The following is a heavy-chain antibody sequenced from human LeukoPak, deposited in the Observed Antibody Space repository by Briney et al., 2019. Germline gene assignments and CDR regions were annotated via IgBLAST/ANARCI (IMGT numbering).Heavy chain of an antibody. Sequence: ASVKVSCKASGYTFTSYGISWVRQAPGQGLEWMGIINPSGGSTSYAQKFQGRVTMTRDTSTSTVYMELSSLRSEDTAVYYCAMATSSYFDYWGQGTLVTVSS. V-gene: IGHV1-46*03. CDR3: AMATSSYFDY. D-gene: IGHD5-24*01. CDR1: GYTFTSYG. J-gene: IGHJ4*02. CDR2: INPSGGST.